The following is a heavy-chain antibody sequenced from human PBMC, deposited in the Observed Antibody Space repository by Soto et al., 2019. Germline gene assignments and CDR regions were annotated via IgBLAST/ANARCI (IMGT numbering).Heavy chain of an antibody. V-gene: IGHV3-30*18. CDR1: GFTFSSYG. D-gene: IGHD5-18*01. Sequence: QVQLVESGGGVVQPGRSLRLSCAASGFTFSSYGMHWVRQAPGKGLEWVAVISYDGSNKYYADSVKGRFTISRDNSKNTLYLQMNSLRAEDTAVYYCAKGIQLWSKSPYYYYYYGMDVWGQGTTVTVSS. J-gene: IGHJ6*02. CDR3: AKGIQLWSKSPYYYYYYGMDV. CDR2: ISYDGSNK.